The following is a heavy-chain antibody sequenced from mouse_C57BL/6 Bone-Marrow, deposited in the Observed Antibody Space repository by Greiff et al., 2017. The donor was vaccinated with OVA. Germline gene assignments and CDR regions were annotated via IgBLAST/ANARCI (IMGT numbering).Heavy chain of an antibody. V-gene: IGHV1-39*01. CDR3: ARESSPAYDSNALRYD. Sequence: VQLQQSGPELVKPGASVKISCKASGYSFTDYNMNWVKQSNGKSLEWIGVINPNYGTTSYNQKFKGKATLTVDQSSSPAYMQLNSLTSEDSAVYYGARESSPAYDSNALRYDWGQGTTLTVSS. CDR1: GYSFTDYN. D-gene: IGHD2-5*01. CDR2: INPNYGTT. J-gene: IGHJ2*01.